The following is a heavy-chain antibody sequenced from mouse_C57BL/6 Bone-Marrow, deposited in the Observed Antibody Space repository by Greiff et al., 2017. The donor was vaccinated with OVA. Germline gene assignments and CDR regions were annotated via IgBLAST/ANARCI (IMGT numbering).Heavy chain of an antibody. V-gene: IGHV1-82*01. CDR1: GYAFSSSW. CDR2: IYPGDGDT. J-gene: IGHJ2*01. CDR3: ARHEYCYYAPYFDY. D-gene: IGHD2-10*02. Sequence: QVQLQQSGPELVKPGASVTISCKASGYAFSSSWMNWVKQRPGKGLEWIGRIYPGDGDTKYNGKLKGKATLTADKSSSTAYCQLSSLTSEDSAVYYCARHEYCYYAPYFDYGYQGTTPSVSS.